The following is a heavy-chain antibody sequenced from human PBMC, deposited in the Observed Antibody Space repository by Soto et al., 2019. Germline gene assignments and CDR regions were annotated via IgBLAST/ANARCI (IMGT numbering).Heavy chain of an antibody. V-gene: IGHV3-21*01. CDR1: GFTFSSYS. D-gene: IGHD3-10*01. CDR3: ARDQRPYYYGSGSQPSFAY. Sequence: EVQLVESGGGLVKPGGSLRLSCAASGFTFSSYSMNWVRQAPGKGLEWVSSISSSSSYIYYADSVKGRFTISRENAKNSLYLQRNSLRAGDTAAYYCARDQRPYYYGSGSQPSFAYWGQGTLVAVSS. CDR2: ISSSSSYI. J-gene: IGHJ4*02.